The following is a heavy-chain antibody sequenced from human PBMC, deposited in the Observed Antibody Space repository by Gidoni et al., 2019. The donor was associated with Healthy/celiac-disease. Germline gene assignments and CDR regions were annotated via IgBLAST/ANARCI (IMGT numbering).Heavy chain of an antibody. CDR2: IDPSDSYT. J-gene: IGHJ6*03. Sequence: EVQLVQSGAEGNKPGESLRISCTGSAYSFTSYWISWVRQMPGKGLEWMGRIDPSDSYTNYSPSFQGHVTISADKSISTAYLQWSSLKASDTAMYYCARSLVVVAATTYYYYYYMDVWGKGTTVTVSS. CDR1: AYSFTSYW. D-gene: IGHD2-15*01. CDR3: ARSLVVVAATTYYYYYYMDV. V-gene: IGHV5-10-1*03.